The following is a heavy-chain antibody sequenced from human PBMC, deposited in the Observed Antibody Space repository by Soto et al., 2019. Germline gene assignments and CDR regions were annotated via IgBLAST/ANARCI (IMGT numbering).Heavy chain of an antibody. CDR2: ISVYKGNT. Sequence: GASVQVSCQAYGSNFLNYGISWMREAPGQGLEWMGWISVYKGNTNYAQKLQGRVSMTTDTSTSTAYMELSSLRAEDTAVYYCAKGKISTTTYTSFDSWGQGTLGTVS. CDR3: AKGKISTTTYTSFDS. CDR1: GSNFLNYG. D-gene: IGHD1-26*01. J-gene: IGHJ5*01. V-gene: IGHV1-18*01.